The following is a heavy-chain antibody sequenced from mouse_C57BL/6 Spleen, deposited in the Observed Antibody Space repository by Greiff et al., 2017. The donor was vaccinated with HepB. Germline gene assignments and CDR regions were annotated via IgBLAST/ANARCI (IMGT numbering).Heavy chain of an antibody. Sequence: DVKLVESGGGLVKPGGSLKLSCAASGFTFSSYAMSWVRQTPEKRLEWVATISDGGSYTYYPDNVKGRFTISRDNAKNNLYLQMSHLKSEDTAMYYCARASCDYWGQGTTLTVSS. CDR1: GFTFSSYA. CDR3: ARASCDY. CDR2: ISDGGSYT. J-gene: IGHJ2*01. V-gene: IGHV5-4*03.